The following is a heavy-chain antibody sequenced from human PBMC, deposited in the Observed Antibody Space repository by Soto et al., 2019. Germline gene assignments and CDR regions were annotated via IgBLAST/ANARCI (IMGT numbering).Heavy chain of an antibody. CDR3: ARDKRSRGGSRGAFDI. J-gene: IGHJ3*02. CDR2: IYYSGST. D-gene: IGHD2-15*01. V-gene: IGHV4-31*03. CDR1: GGSISSGGYY. Sequence: QVQLQESGPGLVKPSQTLSLTCTVSGGSISSGGYYWSWIRQHPGKGLEWIGYIYYSGSTYYNPSLKGRVTISVDTSKNQFSLKLSSVTAADTAVYYCARDKRSRGGSRGAFDIWGQGTMVTVSS.